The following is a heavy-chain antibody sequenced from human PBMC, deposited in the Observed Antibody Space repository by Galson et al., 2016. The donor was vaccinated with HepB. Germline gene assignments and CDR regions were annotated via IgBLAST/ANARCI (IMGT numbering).Heavy chain of an antibody. Sequence: ETLPLTCAVYGGSFSGYYWSWIRQPPGKGPEWIGEINHSGSTNYNPSLKSRVTISVDTSKNQFSLKLSSVTAADTAVYYCARGDNPDYGDYASAYYYMDVWGKGTTVTVSS. J-gene: IGHJ6*03. V-gene: IGHV4-34*01. D-gene: IGHD4-17*01. CDR3: ARGDNPDYGDYASAYYYMDV. CDR2: INHSGST. CDR1: GGSFSGYY.